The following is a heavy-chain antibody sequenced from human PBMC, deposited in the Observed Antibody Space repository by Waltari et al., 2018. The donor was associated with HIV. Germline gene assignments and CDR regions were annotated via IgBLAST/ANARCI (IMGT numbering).Heavy chain of an antibody. D-gene: IGHD1-26*01. J-gene: IGHJ5*02. CDR3: ATNSGSYRQGWFDP. Sequence: QVQLVESGGGVVPPGTSLTLSCAASGFSFSDYAMHWVRQPPGKGLEWVASVIYDGSNEDYADSVTGRFTVSRVNSKNTLYLQMDSLRPEDTAVYYCATNSGSYRQGWFDPWGQGTQVTVSS. CDR2: VIYDGSNE. CDR1: GFSFSDYA. V-gene: IGHV3-30*01.